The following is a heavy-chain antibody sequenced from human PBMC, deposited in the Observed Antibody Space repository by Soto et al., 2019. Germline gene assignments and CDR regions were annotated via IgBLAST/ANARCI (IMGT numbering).Heavy chain of an antibody. CDR2: MTPTSGNT. CDR3: ARVDSSSWDSSDYDYGMDV. Sequence: AAVKVSCKASGYPFTSYDTNWARQATGQELAWMGWMTPTSGNTGYAQKFQGRVTMTRSKSISTAYMELRSLRSEDTAGYYCARVDSSSWDSSDYDYGMDVWGQGTTVTVSS. CDR1: GYPFTSYD. J-gene: IGHJ6*02. D-gene: IGHD6-13*01. V-gene: IGHV1-8*01.